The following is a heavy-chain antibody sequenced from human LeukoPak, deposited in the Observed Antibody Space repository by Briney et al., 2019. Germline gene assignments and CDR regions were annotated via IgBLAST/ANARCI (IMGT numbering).Heavy chain of an antibody. J-gene: IGHJ6*02. CDR1: GGSISSGGYY. Sequence: SETLSLTCTVSGGSISSGGYYWSWIRQHPGKGLEWIGYIYYSGSTYYNPSLKSRVTISVDTSKNQFSLKLSSVTAADTAVYYCARFPRRTTRYYYYGMDVWGQGTTVTVS. D-gene: IGHD2-2*01. V-gene: IGHV4-31*03. CDR3: ARFPRRTTRYYYYGMDV. CDR2: IYYSGST.